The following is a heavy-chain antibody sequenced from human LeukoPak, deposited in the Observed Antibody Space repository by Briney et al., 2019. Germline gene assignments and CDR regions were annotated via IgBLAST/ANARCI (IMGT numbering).Heavy chain of an antibody. CDR2: IYSGGGT. CDR1: GFTVSSNY. J-gene: IGHJ6*03. Sequence: GGSLRLSCAASGFTVSSNYMSWVRQAPGKGLEWVSVIYSGGGTYYADSVKGRFTISRDNSKNTLYLQMNSLRAEDTAVYYCARVPQAAGSGSSGARIYYYYYYMDVWGKGTTVTVSS. D-gene: IGHD3-10*01. V-gene: IGHV3-53*01. CDR3: ARVPQAAGSGSSGARIYYYYYYMDV.